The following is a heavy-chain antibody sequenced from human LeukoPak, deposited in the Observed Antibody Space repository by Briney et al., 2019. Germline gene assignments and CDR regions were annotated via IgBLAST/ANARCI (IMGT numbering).Heavy chain of an antibody. Sequence: SETLSLTCTVSGYSISSGYYWGWIRQPPGKGLEWIGSIYHSGSTYYNPSLKSRVTISVDTSKNQFSLELSSVTAADTAVYYCARTYCSSTSCYLDAFDIWGQGTMVAVSS. J-gene: IGHJ3*02. V-gene: IGHV4-38-2*02. CDR3: ARTYCSSTSCYLDAFDI. CDR1: GYSISSGYY. D-gene: IGHD2-2*01. CDR2: IYHSGST.